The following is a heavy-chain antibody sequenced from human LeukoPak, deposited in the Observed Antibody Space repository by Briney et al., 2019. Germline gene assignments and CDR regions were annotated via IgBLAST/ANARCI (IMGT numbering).Heavy chain of an antibody. V-gene: IGHV1-69*05. CDR1: VGTFSSYA. CDR3: VRGYYDSSGYLPFDY. Sequence: ASVKVSCKASVGTFSSYAISWVRQAPGQGLEWMGGIIPIFGTANYAQKFQGRVTITTDESTSTAYMELSSLRSEDTAVYYCVRGYYDSSGYLPFDYWGQGTLVTVSS. J-gene: IGHJ4*02. CDR2: IIPIFGTA. D-gene: IGHD3-22*01.